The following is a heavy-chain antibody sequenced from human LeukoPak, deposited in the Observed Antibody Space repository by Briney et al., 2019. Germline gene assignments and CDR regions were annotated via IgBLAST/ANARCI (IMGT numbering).Heavy chain of an antibody. D-gene: IGHD6-19*01. J-gene: IGHJ4*02. CDR1: GESFSAYY. Sequence: SETLSLTCAVYGESFSAYYWSWIRQPPGKGLEWIGEINHSGRTIYNPSLTSRVTISVDTSKNQFSLKLNSVTAADTPVYYCARDIGGAGYWGEGTLVTVSS. V-gene: IGHV4-34*01. CDR2: INHSGRT. CDR3: ARDIGGAGY.